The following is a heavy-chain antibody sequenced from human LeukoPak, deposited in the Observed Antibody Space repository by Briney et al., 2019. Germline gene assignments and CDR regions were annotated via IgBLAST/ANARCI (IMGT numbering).Heavy chain of an antibody. D-gene: IGHD1-1*01. CDR3: ARDLELERNRWNYFES. CDR1: GGSISRNY. V-gene: IGHV4-59*13. Sequence: PSETLSLTCTVSGGSISRNYWNWIRHPPGKGLEWIGNIYYSETTNYNPSLKSRVTISVDTSKQQFSLKLSSVTAADTAVYYCARDLELERNRWNYFESWGQGTLVTVSS. CDR2: IYYSETT. J-gene: IGHJ4*02.